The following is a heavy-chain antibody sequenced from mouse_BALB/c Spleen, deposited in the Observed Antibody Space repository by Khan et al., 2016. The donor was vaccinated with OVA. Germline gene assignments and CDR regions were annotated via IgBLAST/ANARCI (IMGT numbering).Heavy chain of an antibody. CDR3: TRLAYYYDSEGFAY. CDR1: GFPLSTYG. J-gene: IGHJ3*01. D-gene: IGHD1-1*01. CDR2: VSTGGSYP. Sequence: EVELVESGGALVKLGGSLNLSCAAPGFPLSTYGLSWVRQPPNKRLGWAATVSTGGSYPYFPDSVKGRFTISRDNAKNTLYLQMSGLKAEDTAMFYCTRLAYYYDSEGFAYWGQGTLVTVSA. V-gene: IGHV5-6*01.